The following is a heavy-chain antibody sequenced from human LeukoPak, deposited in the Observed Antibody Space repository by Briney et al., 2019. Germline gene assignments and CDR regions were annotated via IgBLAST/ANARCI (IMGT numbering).Heavy chain of an antibody. J-gene: IGHJ4*02. Sequence: SETLSLTCAVYGGSISSYYWSWIRQPAGKGLEWIGRIYTSGSTNYNPSLKSRVTMSVDTSKNQFSLKLSSVTAADTAVYYCARDRYYYGSGSYPHFDYWGQGTLVTVSS. CDR3: ARDRYYYGSGSYPHFDY. CDR1: GGSISSYY. V-gene: IGHV4-4*07. CDR2: IYTSGST. D-gene: IGHD3-10*01.